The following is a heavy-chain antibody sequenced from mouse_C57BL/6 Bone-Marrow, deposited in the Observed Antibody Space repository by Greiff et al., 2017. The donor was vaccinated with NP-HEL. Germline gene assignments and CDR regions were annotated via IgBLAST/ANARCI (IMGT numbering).Heavy chain of an antibody. V-gene: IGHV1-53*01. CDR3: ARSRVPYCYGSSSWFAY. Sequence: QVQLKQPGTELVKPGASVKLSCKASGYTFTSYWMHWVKQRPGQGLEWIGNINPSNGGTNYNEKFKSKATLTVDKSSSTAYMQLSSLTSEDSAVYYCARSRVPYCYGSSSWFAYWGQGTLVTVSA. D-gene: IGHD1-1*01. CDR1: GYTFTSYW. J-gene: IGHJ3*01. CDR2: INPSNGGT.